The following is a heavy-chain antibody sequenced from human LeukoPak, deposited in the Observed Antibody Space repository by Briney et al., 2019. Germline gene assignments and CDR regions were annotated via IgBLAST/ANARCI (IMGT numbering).Heavy chain of an antibody. CDR2: ISAYNGDT. J-gene: IGHJ6*03. CDR3: AREQLGASCMDV. V-gene: IGHV1-18*01. D-gene: IGHD1-1*01. Sequence: ASVKVSCKASGYTFTSYGISWVRQAPGQGLEWMGWISAYNGDTNYAQKLQGRVTMTTDTSTSTAYMELRSLRSDDTAVYYCAREQLGASCMDVWGKGTTVTVSS. CDR1: GYTFTSYG.